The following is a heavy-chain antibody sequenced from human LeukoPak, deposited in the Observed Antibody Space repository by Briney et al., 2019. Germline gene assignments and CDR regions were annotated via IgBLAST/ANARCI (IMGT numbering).Heavy chain of an antibody. J-gene: IGHJ4*02. Sequence: GGSLRLSCAASGFTFSSYAMHWVRQAPGKGLEWVAVISYDGSNKYYADSVKGRFTISRDNSKNTLYLQMNSLRAEDTAVYYCASQVVIAAAGMGGDYWGQGTLVTVSS. CDR3: ASQVVIAAAGMGGDY. CDR2: ISYDGSNK. D-gene: IGHD6-13*01. CDR1: GFTFSSYA. V-gene: IGHV3-30*04.